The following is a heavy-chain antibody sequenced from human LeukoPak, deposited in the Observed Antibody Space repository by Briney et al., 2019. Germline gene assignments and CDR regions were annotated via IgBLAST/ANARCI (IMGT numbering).Heavy chain of an antibody. CDR3: AKLLTSGYYSTLYYYGLDV. Sequence: PGGSLRLSCVASGFTFSSYAMSWVRQAPGKGLEWVSAISGSGDRTYYADSVRGRFTISRDNSKNSLSLQLSGLRADDTAVYFCAKLLTSGYYSTLYYYGLDVWGPGTTVTVSS. J-gene: IGHJ6*02. D-gene: IGHD3-3*01. V-gene: IGHV3-23*01. CDR1: GFTFSSYA. CDR2: ISGSGDRT.